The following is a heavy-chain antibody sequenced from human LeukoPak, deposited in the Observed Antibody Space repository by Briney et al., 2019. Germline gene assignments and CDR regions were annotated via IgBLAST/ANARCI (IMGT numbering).Heavy chain of an antibody. CDR3: ARKYGGNSGYGY. V-gene: IGHV1-69*05. CDR2: IIPIFGTA. J-gene: IGHJ4*02. Sequence: GASVKVSCKASGGTFSSYAISWVRQAPGQGLEWMGGIIPIFGTANYAQKFQGRVTITTDESTSTAYMELSSLRSEDTAVYYCARKYGGNSGYGYWGQGTLVTVSS. D-gene: IGHD4-23*01. CDR1: GGTFSSYA.